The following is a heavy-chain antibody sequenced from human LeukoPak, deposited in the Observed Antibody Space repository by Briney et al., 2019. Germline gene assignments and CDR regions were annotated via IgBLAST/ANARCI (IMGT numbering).Heavy chain of an antibody. J-gene: IGHJ4*02. CDR1: GYTFRNYY. V-gene: IGHV1-2*02. D-gene: IGHD1-26*01. CDR3: ARDKSNGIGIVY. Sequence: ASVKVSCKASGYTFRNYYIHWVRQAPGHGLEYMGWINFNGGDTNYAEKFQGRVTMTRDTSIDTVYMDLSSLRSDDTALYYCARDKSNGIGIVYWGQGTPVTVSS. CDR2: INFNGGDT.